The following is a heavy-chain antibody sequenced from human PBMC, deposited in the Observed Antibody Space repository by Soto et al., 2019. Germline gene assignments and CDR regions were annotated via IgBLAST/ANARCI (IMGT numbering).Heavy chain of an antibody. CDR3: ARCLHCSNGGRFDP. CDR1: GLSISSHSW. Sequence: QVQLQESGPGLVTPSGTLSLTCSVSGLSISSHSWWTWVRQAPWKGLEWIGELYPSGGAAYNPSLQNGATISVDYSQNHLSLTLTSVTAADTAVYYCARCLHCSNGGRFDPWGQGALVTVSS. CDR2: LYPSGGA. D-gene: IGHD2-8*01. J-gene: IGHJ5*02. V-gene: IGHV4-4*02.